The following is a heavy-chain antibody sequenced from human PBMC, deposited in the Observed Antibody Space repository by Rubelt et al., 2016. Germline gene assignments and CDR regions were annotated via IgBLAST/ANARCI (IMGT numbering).Heavy chain of an antibody. CDR1: GFTFSSYA. V-gene: IGHV3-23*01. CDR2: ISGSGGST. J-gene: IGHJ4*02. CDR3: AKVPIRTVTSTFDY. Sequence: EVPLLESGGGLVQPGGSLRLSCAASGFTFSSYAMSWVRQAPGKGLEWVSAISGSGGSTYYADSGQGRFTISRDNSKNTLYLKMNSLRAEDTAVYYCAKVPIRTVTSTFDYWGQGTLVTVSS. D-gene: IGHD4-17*01.